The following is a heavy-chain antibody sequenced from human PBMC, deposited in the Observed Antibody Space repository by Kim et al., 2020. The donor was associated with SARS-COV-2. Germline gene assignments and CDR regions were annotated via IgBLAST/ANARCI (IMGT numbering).Heavy chain of an antibody. CDR2: IYLGDSDT. Sequence: GESLKISCKASGYRFTEYWIGWVRQMHGKGLQWMGIIYLGDSDTRYSPSFQGQVTISAGKSITTAYLQWRSLKASDTAIYYCARHLGPSTSAYYSMDVWGQGTTFTVSS. CDR3: ARHLGPSTSAYYSMDV. J-gene: IGHJ6*02. D-gene: IGHD3-16*01. CDR1: GYRFTEYW. V-gene: IGHV5-51*01.